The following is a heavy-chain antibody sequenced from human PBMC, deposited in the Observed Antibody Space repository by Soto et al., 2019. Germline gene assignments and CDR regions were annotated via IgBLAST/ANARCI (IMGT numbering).Heavy chain of an antibody. V-gene: IGHV4-61*01. Sequence: SETLSLTCTVSGGCVSNIIDYWSWVPKPPGKGLELIGYIYYSGSTNYNPSLKSLVTISVDTSKNQFSLKLSSVTAEDTAVYYCPRAACGRTTCGFDYWGQGTLVTVSS. CDR2: IYYSGST. D-gene: IGHD2-2*01. J-gene: IGHJ4*02. CDR3: PRAACGRTTCGFDY. CDR1: GGCVSNIIDY.